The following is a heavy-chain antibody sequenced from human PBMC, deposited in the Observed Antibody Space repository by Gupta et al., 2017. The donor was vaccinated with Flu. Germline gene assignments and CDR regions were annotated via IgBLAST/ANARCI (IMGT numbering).Heavy chain of an antibody. V-gene: IGHV4-39*01. Sequence: QLQLQESGPGLVKPSETLSPPCTVSGGSIIDRSYSWGWIRQPPGKGLEWIGDISDSGRTDVNPSLKSRVTMSGDTSKNQFSLNLIAVTAADTAKYFCARHGVMAVAGFAAFDIWGQGTVGTVSS. CDR1: GGSIIDRSYS. CDR3: ARHGVMAVAGFAAFDI. D-gene: IGHD6-19*01. CDR2: ISDSGRT. J-gene: IGHJ3*02.